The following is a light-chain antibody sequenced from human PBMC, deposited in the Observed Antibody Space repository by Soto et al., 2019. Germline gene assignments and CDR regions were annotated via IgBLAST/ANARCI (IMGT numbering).Light chain of an antibody. CDR2: DAS. V-gene: IGKV3D-20*02. J-gene: IGKJ5*01. Sequence: PVERATLSCRASQTMRSSHLAWYQQKPGQAPRLLIYDASKRATGIPARFSGSGSGTDFTLTISSLEPGDFAVYFCQQRSDWPPTFGQGTRLEIK. CDR3: QQRSDWPPT. CDR1: QTMRSSH.